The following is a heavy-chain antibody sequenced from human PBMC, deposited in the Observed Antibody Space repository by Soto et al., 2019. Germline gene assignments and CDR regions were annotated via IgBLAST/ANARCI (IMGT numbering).Heavy chain of an antibody. Sequence: PGGSLRLSCAASGFTFSSYAMHWVRQAPGKGPEWVAVISYDGSNKYYADSVKGRFTISRVNSKNTLYLQMNSLRAEDTAVYYCARERIAAAGYYYYYYGMDVWGQGTTVTVSS. CDR1: GFTFSSYA. CDR2: ISYDGSNK. D-gene: IGHD6-13*01. CDR3: ARERIAAAGYYYYYYGMDV. V-gene: IGHV3-30-3*01. J-gene: IGHJ6*02.